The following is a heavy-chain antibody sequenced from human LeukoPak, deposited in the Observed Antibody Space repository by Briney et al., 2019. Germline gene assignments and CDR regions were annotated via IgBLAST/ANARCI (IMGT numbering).Heavy chain of an antibody. CDR1: GFTFDDYA. CDR2: LNWNGGST. J-gene: IGHJ4*02. CDR3: ARDRGYDFWSGPDY. D-gene: IGHD3-3*01. Sequence: RAGGSLRLSCAASGFTFDDYAMSWVRQAPGKGLEWVSGLNWNGGSTGYADSVKGRFTISRDNAKNSLYLQMNSLRAEDTALYYCARDRGYDFWSGPDYWGQGTLVTVSS. V-gene: IGHV3-20*04.